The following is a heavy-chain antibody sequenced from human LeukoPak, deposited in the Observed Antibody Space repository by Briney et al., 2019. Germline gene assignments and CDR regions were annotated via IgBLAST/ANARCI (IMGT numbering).Heavy chain of an antibody. J-gene: IGHJ4*02. CDR3: ARVLLAGTTDY. Sequence: SETLSLTCSVSGGSISSNYWSWIRQAPGKGLEWIGYMYYRGTIRYNPSLKSRGTMSLDPYTNLFPLKLTAVTAADTAVYYCARVLLAGTTDYWGQGTLVTVSS. CDR2: MYYRGTI. D-gene: IGHD1-1*01. V-gene: IGHV4-59*01. CDR1: GGSISSNY.